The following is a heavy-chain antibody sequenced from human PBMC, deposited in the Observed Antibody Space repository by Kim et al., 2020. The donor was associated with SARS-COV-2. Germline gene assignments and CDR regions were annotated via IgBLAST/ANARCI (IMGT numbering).Heavy chain of an antibody. CDR2: IKQDGSEK. V-gene: IGHV3-7*01. J-gene: IGHJ6*03. D-gene: IGHD4-17*01. CDR3: ARGGINNQNDYGDYDGEGVYYYYYMDV. Sequence: GGSLRLSCAASGFTFSSYWMSWVRQAPGKGLEWVANIKQDGSEKYYVDSVKGRFTISRDNAKNSLYLQMNSLRAEDTAVYYCARGGINNQNDYGDYDGEGVYYYYYMDVWGKGTTVTVSS. CDR1: GFTFSSYW.